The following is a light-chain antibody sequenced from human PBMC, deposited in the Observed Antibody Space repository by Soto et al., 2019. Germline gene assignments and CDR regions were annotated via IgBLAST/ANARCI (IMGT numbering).Light chain of an antibody. CDR1: QTINNY. V-gene: IGKV1-39*01. CDR2: TAS. CDR3: QQSYSTPRT. Sequence: DIQMTQSPSSLSASVGDRVTITCRANQTINNYLNWYQHTPGRAPRLLIYTASSLQGGVPSRFSGSGSGTDFTLTISTLQPEDFATYSCQQSYSTPRTFGQGTKVEIK. J-gene: IGKJ1*01.